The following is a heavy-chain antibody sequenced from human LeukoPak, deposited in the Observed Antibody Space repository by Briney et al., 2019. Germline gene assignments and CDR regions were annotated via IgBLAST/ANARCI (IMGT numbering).Heavy chain of an antibody. V-gene: IGHV1-18*01. CDR1: GGTFSSYT. Sequence: ASVKVSCKASGGTFSSYTISRVRQAPGQGLEWMGWISAYNGNTNYAQKLQGRVTMTTDTSTSTAYMELRSLRSDDTAVYYCARDDSVGGSYYAHNFDYWGQGTLVTVSS. CDR2: ISAYNGNT. J-gene: IGHJ4*02. CDR3: ARDDSVGGSYYAHNFDY. D-gene: IGHD1-26*01.